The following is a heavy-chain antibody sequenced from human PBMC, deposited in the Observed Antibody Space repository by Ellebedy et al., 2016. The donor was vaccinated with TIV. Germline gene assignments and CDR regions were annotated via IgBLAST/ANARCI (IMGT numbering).Heavy chain of an antibody. D-gene: IGHD6-13*01. CDR1: GFTVSSNY. Sequence: GESLKISXAASGFTVSSNYMSWVRQAPGKGLEWVSVIYSGGSTYYADSVKGRFTISRDNSKNTLYLQMNSLRAEDTAVYYCASPGYPWGQGTLVTVSS. V-gene: IGHV3-53*01. J-gene: IGHJ5*02. CDR3: ASPGYP. CDR2: IYSGGST.